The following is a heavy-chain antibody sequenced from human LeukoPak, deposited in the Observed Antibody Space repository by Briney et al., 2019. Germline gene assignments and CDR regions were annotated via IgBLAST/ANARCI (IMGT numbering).Heavy chain of an antibody. CDR3: ARDRANYDSSIYYYYYYGMDV. J-gene: IGHJ6*02. Sequence: SGGSLRLSCAASGFTFSSYAMHWVRQAPGKGLEWVAVISYDGSNKYYADSVKGRFTISRDNFKNTLYLQMNSLRAEDTAVYYCARDRANYDSSIYYYYYYGMDVWGQGTTVTVSS. V-gene: IGHV3-30-3*01. CDR2: ISYDGSNK. CDR1: GFTFSSYA. D-gene: IGHD3-22*01.